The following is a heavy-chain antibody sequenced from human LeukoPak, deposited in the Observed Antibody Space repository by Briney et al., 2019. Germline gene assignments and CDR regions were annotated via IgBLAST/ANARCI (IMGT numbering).Heavy chain of an antibody. J-gene: IGHJ4*02. CDR1: GFTFSSYE. CDR2: ISSSGSTI. CDR3: AKAPGGIAAVYGLPDY. V-gene: IGHV3-48*03. D-gene: IGHD6-25*01. Sequence: GGSLRLSCAASGFTFSSYEMNWVRQAPGKGLEWVSYISSSGSTIYYADSVKGRFTISRDNAKNSLYLQMNSLRAEDTAVYYCAKAPGGIAAVYGLPDYWGQGTLVTVSS.